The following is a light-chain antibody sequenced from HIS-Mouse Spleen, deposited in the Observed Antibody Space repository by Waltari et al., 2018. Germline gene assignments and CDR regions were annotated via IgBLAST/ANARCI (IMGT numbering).Light chain of an antibody. J-gene: IGLJ2*01. CDR2: GGS. CDR1: SSDVGGYNY. Sequence: QSALTQPRSVSGSPGQSVTISCTGTSSDVGGYNYVSWYQQHPGKAPKLMIYGGSKRPSGVPERLSGATSGNTASRTISGLQAEDEADYYCCSYAGSYTLVFGGGTKLTVL. CDR3: CSYAGSYTLV. V-gene: IGLV2-11*01.